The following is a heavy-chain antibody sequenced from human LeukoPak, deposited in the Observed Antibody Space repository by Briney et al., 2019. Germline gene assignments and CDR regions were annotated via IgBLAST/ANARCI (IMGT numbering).Heavy chain of an antibody. J-gene: IGHJ6*03. D-gene: IGHD3-22*01. CDR1: GYTFTSYG. V-gene: IGHV1-18*01. CDR2: ISAYNGNT. CDR3: ARVGEITTTYYYYMDV. Sequence: ASVKVSCKASGYTFTSYGISWVRQAPGQGLEWMGWISAYNGNTNYAQKLQGRVTMTTDTSTSTAYMELRSLRSDDTAVYYCARVGEITTTYYYYMDVWGKGTTVTASS.